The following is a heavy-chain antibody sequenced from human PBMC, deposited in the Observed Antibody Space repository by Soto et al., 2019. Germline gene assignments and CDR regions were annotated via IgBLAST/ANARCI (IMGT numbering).Heavy chain of an antibody. J-gene: IGHJ4*02. Sequence: GESLKISCKASGYRFTSSWIGWVRQMPGKGLEWMGIIYPGDSDTRYRPSFQGQVTISADTSSSTAYLQWNSLQAPDTAMYYCARLPCIVAPRTVFLDNWGQGTRVRVSS. CDR2: IYPGDSDT. CDR1: GYRFTSSW. D-gene: IGHD2-2*01. CDR3: ARLPCIVAPRTVFLDN. V-gene: IGHV5-51*01.